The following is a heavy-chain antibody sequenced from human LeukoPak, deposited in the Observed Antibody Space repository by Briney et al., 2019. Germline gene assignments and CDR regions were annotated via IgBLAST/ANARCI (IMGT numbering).Heavy chain of an antibody. Sequence: PGGSLRLSCAASGFTFSSYAMSWVRQAPGKGLEWVSAISGSGGSTYFADSVKGRFTISRDNSKNTLYLQMNSLRAEDTAVYYCAKNGYCSGGSCYSFPHDAFDIWGQGTMVTVSS. J-gene: IGHJ3*02. CDR3: AKNGYCSGGSCYSFPHDAFDI. CDR1: GFTFSSYA. D-gene: IGHD2-15*01. V-gene: IGHV3-23*01. CDR2: ISGSGGST.